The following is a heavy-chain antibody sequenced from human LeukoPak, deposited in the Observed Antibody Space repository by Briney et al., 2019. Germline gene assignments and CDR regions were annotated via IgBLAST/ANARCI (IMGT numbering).Heavy chain of an antibody. J-gene: IGHJ6*03. V-gene: IGHV3-21*04. Sequence: PGGSLRLSCAASGFTFSSYSMNWVRQAPGKGLEWVSSISGSNSYIYYADSMKGRFTISRDNSKNTLYLQMNSLRAEDTAVYYCAKDKYNWNDVYYYMDVWGKGTTVTVSS. CDR1: GFTFSSYS. D-gene: IGHD1-20*01. CDR2: ISGSNSYI. CDR3: AKDKYNWNDVYYYMDV.